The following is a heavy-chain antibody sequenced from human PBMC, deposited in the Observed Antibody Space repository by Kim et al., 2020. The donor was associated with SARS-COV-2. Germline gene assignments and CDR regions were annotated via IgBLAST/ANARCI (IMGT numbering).Heavy chain of an antibody. CDR3: AREVIVPSDDSSGYADY. CDR1: GGSFSGYY. Sequence: SETLSLTCAVYGGSFSGYYWSWIRQPPGKGLEWIGEINHSGSTNYNPSLKSRVTISVDTSKNQFSLKLSSVTAADTAVYYCAREVIVPSDDSSGYADYWGQGTLVTVSS. D-gene: IGHD3-22*01. J-gene: IGHJ4*02. CDR2: INHSGST. V-gene: IGHV4-34*01.